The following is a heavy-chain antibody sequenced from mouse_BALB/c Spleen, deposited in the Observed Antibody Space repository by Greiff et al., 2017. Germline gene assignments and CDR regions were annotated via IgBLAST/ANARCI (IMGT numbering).Heavy chain of an antibody. CDR2: IDPANGNT. J-gene: IGHJ3*01. CDR3: ASGGLRPWFAD. D-gene: IGHD2-4*01. CDR1: GFNIKDPY. Sequence: EVQLQQSGAELVKPGASVKLSCTASGFNIKDPYMHWVKQRPEQGLEWIGRIDPANGNTKYDPKFQGKATITADTSSNTAYLQLSSLTSEDTAVYYCASGGLRPWFADWGQGTLVTVSA. V-gene: IGHV14-3*02.